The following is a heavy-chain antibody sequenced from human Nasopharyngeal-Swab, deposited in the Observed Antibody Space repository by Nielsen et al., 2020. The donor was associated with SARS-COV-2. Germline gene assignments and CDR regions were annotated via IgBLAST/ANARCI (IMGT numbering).Heavy chain of an antibody. D-gene: IGHD2-8*01. Sequence: SETLSLTCTVSGGSISSYCWSWIRQPPGKGLEWIGYIYYSGSTNYNPSLKSRVTISVDTSKNQFSLKLSSVTAADTAVYYCARLYCTNGVCYGAFDYWGQGTLVTVSS. CDR3: ARLYCTNGVCYGAFDY. J-gene: IGHJ4*02. V-gene: IGHV4-59*01. CDR2: IYYSGST. CDR1: GGSISSYC.